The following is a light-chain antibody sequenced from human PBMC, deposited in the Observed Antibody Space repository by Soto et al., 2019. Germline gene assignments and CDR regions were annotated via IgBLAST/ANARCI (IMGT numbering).Light chain of an antibody. CDR2: DDN. Sequence: SYELTQPPSVSVAPGQTARISCGGNNIGSKSVHWFQQKPGQAPVLVVYDDNDRPSGIPERFSGSNSGNTATLTISSVEAGDEAHYYCQVWDSISDHFVFGTGTKLTVL. J-gene: IGLJ1*01. V-gene: IGLV3-21*02. CDR1: NIGSKS. CDR3: QVWDSISDHFV.